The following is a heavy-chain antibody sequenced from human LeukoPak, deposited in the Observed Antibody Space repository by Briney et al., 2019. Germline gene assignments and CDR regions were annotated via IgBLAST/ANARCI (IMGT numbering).Heavy chain of an antibody. CDR3: AKAWGLHDNPLFDI. V-gene: IGHV3-30-3*01. J-gene: IGHJ3*02. CDR1: GFTFSSYA. CDR2: ISYDGSNK. Sequence: PGGSLRLSCAASGFTFSSYAMHWVRQAPGKGLEWVAVISYDGSNKYYADSVKGRFTISRDNSKNTLFLQMNSLRAEDTAVYYCAKAWGLHDNPLFDIWGQGTMITVSS. D-gene: IGHD3-16*01.